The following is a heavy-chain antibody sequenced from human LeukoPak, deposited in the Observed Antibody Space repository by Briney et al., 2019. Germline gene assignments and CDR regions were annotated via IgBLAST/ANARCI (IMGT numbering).Heavy chain of an antibody. V-gene: IGHV1-18*01. Sequence: ASVKVSCKASGYTFTRYAMNWVRQAPGQGLEWMGWISAYNGNTNYAQKLQGRVTMTTDTSTSTAYMELRSLRSDDTAVYYCARVVYNWFDPWGQGTLVTVSS. CDR2: ISAYNGNT. J-gene: IGHJ5*02. CDR3: ARVVYNWFDP. CDR1: GYTFTRYA.